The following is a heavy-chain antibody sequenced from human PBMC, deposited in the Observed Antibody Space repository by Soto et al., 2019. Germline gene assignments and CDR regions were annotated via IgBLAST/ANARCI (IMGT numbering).Heavy chain of an antibody. CDR3: ARDHCTNGVCHGLDGFDP. CDR1: GGTFSSYA. CDR2: IIPIFGTA. D-gene: IGHD2-8*01. J-gene: IGHJ5*02. V-gene: IGHV1-69*13. Sequence: GASVKVSCKASGGTFSSYAISWVRQAPGQGLEWMGGIIPIFGTANYAQKFQGRVTITADESTSTAYMELSSLRSEDTAVYYCARDHCTNGVCHGLDGFDPWGQGTLVTVSS.